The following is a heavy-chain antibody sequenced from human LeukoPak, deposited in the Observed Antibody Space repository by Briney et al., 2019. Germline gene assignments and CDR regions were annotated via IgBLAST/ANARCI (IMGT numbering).Heavy chain of an antibody. Sequence: SETLSLTYTVSGGSISSYYWSWIRQPPGKGLEWIGFIHDGGSTSYNSSLKSRVAISVDRSKNQFSLTLSSVTAADTAIYYCARDSPKRYSGSYFDYWGQGTLVTVSS. J-gene: IGHJ4*02. V-gene: IGHV4-59*12. CDR2: IHDGGST. D-gene: IGHD1-26*01. CDR3: ARDSPKRYSGSYFDY. CDR1: GGSISSYY.